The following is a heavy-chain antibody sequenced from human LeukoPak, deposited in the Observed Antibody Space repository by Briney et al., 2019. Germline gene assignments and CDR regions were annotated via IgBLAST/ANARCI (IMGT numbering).Heavy chain of an antibody. CDR2: ISSSSSTI. CDR1: GFTFSSYE. Sequence: PGGSLRLSCAASGFTFSSYEMSWIRQAPGKGLEWVSCISSSSSTIYYADSVKGRFTISRDNAKNSLYLQMNSLRAEDTAVYYCARLVYEFWSGYYTGYLDYWGQGTLVSV. D-gene: IGHD3-3*01. V-gene: IGHV3-11*01. J-gene: IGHJ4*02. CDR3: ARLVYEFWSGYYTGYLDY.